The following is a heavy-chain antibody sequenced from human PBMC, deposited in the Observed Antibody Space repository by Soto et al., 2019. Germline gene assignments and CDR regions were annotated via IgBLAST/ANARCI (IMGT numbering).Heavy chain of an antibody. J-gene: IGHJ6*03. D-gene: IGHD5-12*01. Sequence: EAQLLESGGGLVQPGGSLRLSCVASEFTFTNYAMSWVRQAPGKGLEWVSAISSSGDSSYHADSVKGRFTISRDSSKSTLYQQMNRRTAVDTAVYYCARVVAERGSLSYYYMDVWGKGTTVTV. CDR3: ARVVAERGSLSYYYMDV. CDR2: ISSSGDSS. CDR1: EFTFTNYA. V-gene: IGHV3-23*01.